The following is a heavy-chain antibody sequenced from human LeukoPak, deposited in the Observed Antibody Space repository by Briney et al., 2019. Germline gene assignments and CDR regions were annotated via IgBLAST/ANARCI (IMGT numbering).Heavy chain of an antibody. V-gene: IGHV3-23*01. J-gene: IGHJ4*02. CDR3: AKAPVTTCRGAFCYPFDY. D-gene: IGHD2-15*01. CDR1: GFTFGTYW. CDR2: ISGSGGTT. Sequence: GGSLRLSCGASGFTFGTYWMHWVRQAPGKGLEWVSSISGSGGTTYYADSVKGRFTISRDSSKNTLFLQMNRLRPEDAAVYYCAKAPVTTCRGAFCYPFDYWGLGTLVTVSS.